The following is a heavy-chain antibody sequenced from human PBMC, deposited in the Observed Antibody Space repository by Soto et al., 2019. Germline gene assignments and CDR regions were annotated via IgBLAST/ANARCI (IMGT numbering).Heavy chain of an antibody. CDR1: GYTFTSYV. CDR2: ISGYNGNT. V-gene: IGHV1-18*01. CDR3: ARIASSWYTSGAFEY. D-gene: IGHD6-19*01. Sequence: ASVKVSCKASGYTFTSYVISWVRQAPGQGLEWMGWISGYNGNTNYVQKLQGRVTMTTDTSTSTAYMELRSLRSDDTAVYYCARIASSWYTSGAFEYWGQGTLVTVSS. J-gene: IGHJ4*02.